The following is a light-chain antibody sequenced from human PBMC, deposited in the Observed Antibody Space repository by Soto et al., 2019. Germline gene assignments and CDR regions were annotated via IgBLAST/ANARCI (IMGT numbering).Light chain of an antibody. J-gene: IGKJ1*01. V-gene: IGKV3D-15*01. CDR3: QQYGTTPWT. Sequence: EIVMTQSPATLSVSPGDRAALSCRASQSINTNLAWYQQKPGQAPRLLISRAVTRAIGIPDRFSGSGSGTGFTLTISSLEPEDFALYSCQQYGTTPWTFGQGTKV. CDR2: RAV. CDR1: QSINTN.